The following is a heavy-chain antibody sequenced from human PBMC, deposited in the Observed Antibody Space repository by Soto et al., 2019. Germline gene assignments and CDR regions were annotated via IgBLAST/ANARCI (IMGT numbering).Heavy chain of an antibody. CDR3: ARDVRGGYSYGFDY. V-gene: IGHV3-33*01. CDR2: IWYDGSNR. Sequence: QVQLVESGGGVVQPGRSLRLSCATSGFTFSSYGMHWVRQAPGKGLEWVAVIWYDGSNRYYPDSVRGRFTISRDNSKNTLYLQMSSLRADDTAVYYCARDVRGGYSYGFDYWGQGTLVTVSS. D-gene: IGHD5-18*01. CDR1: GFTFSSYG. J-gene: IGHJ4*02.